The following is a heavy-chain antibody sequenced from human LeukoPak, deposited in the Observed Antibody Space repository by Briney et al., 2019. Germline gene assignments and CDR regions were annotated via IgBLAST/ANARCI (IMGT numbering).Heavy chain of an antibody. Sequence: PGGSLRLSCAASGFTFGSYSMNWVRQAPGKGLEWVSSISSSSSYIYYADSVKGRFTISRDNAKNSLYLQMNSLRAEDTAIYYCAKEAALRDWGQGTLVTVSS. J-gene: IGHJ4*02. D-gene: IGHD2-15*01. V-gene: IGHV3-21*01. CDR3: AKEAALRD. CDR1: GFTFGSYS. CDR2: ISSSSSYI.